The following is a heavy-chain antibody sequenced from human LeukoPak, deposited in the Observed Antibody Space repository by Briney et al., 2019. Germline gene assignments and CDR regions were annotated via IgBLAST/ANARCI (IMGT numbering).Heavy chain of an antibody. CDR1: GYTFTGYY. J-gene: IGHJ5*02. D-gene: IGHD2-8*01. Sequence: ASVKVSCKASGYTFTGYYMHWMRQAPGQGLEWMGWINPNSDVTNYAQKFQGRVTMTRDTSITTAYMELSRLGSDDTAVYYCARGGVYGNWFDPWGQGTLVTVSS. V-gene: IGHV1-2*02. CDR3: ARGGVYGNWFDP. CDR2: INPNSDVT.